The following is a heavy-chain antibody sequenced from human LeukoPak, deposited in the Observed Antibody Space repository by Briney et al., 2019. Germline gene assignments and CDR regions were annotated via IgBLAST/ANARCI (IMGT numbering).Heavy chain of an antibody. V-gene: IGHV3-66*02. J-gene: IGHJ4*02. CDR2: IYSGCST. Sequence: GGSLRLSCAASGFTVSTNYMSWVRQAPGQGLEWVSVIYSGCSTYYADTVKGRFTISSDNVKNVVYVQMNSLRAEDTAVYYCARGSAYSHWGRGTLITVS. CDR3: ARGSAYSH. D-gene: IGHD3-22*01. CDR1: GFTVSTNY.